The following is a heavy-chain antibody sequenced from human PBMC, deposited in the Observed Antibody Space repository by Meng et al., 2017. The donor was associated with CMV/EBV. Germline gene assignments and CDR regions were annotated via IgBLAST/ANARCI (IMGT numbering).Heavy chain of an antibody. CDR1: GGSISSSNW. D-gene: IGHD2-2*01. Sequence: SETLSLTCAVSGGSISSSNWWSWVRQPPGKGLEWIGEIYHSGSTNYNPSLKSRVTISVDKSKNQFSLKLSSVTAADTAVYYCARVGGGCSSTSCSPIDYWGQGTLVTVSS. V-gene: IGHV4-4*02. CDR2: IYHSGST. J-gene: IGHJ4*02. CDR3: ARVGGGCSSTSCSPIDY.